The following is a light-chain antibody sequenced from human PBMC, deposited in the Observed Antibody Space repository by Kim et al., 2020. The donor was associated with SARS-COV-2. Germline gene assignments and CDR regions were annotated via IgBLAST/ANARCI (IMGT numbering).Light chain of an antibody. Sequence: SSELTQDPAVSVALGQTIRITCQGDSLRNYYANWYQQKPGQAPVRVVYRNSNRPSGIPDRFSGSISGNTASLTISGAQAEDAADYYCNSWDSSGNHYVFGSGITVTVL. J-gene: IGLJ1*01. CDR2: RNS. V-gene: IGLV3-19*02. CDR3: NSWDSSGNHYV. CDR1: SLRNYY.